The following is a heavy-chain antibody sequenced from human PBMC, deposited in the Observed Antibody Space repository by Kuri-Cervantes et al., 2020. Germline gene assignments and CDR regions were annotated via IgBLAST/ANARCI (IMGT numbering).Heavy chain of an antibody. J-gene: IGHJ4*02. D-gene: IGHD3-22*01. CDR2: ISSSSSTI. CDR1: GFTFSSYS. CDR3: AKDVGLVVVLYYFDY. Sequence: GESLKISCAASGFTFSSYSMNWVRQAPGKGLEWVSYISSSSSTIYYADSVKGRFTISRDNAKNSLYLQMNSLRAEDTALYYCAKDVGLVVVLYYFDYWGQGTLVTVSS. V-gene: IGHV3-48*04.